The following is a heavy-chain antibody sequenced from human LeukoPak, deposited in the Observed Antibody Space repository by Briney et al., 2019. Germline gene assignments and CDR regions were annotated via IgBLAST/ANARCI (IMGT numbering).Heavy chain of an antibody. V-gene: IGHV3-23*01. D-gene: IGHD4-17*01. J-gene: IGHJ4*02. CDR3: AKECYGDYLPSVDY. CDR2: ITGSGSST. CDR1: GFTFRSYA. Sequence: PGGSLRLSYAASGFTFRSYAMTWVRQAPGKGLEWVSGITGSGSSTYYADSVKGRFTISRDNSKNTLYLQMSSLRAEDTAVYYCAKECYGDYLPSVDYWGQGTLVTVSS.